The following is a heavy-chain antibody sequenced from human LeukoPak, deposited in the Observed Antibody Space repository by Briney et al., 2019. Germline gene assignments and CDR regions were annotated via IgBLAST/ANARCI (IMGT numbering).Heavy chain of an antibody. CDR3: ARDKVIASAGTPNWFDP. V-gene: IGHV1-18*04. Sequence: ASVKVSCKASGYTFTSYYMHWVRQAPGQGLEWLGWISAYDGNTNYAQNVQGRVTMTTDTSTSTAYMELRSLRYDDTGVYYCARDKVIASAGTPNWFDPWGQGTLVTVSS. D-gene: IGHD2-21*01. J-gene: IGHJ5*02. CDR2: ISAYDGNT. CDR1: GYTFTSYY.